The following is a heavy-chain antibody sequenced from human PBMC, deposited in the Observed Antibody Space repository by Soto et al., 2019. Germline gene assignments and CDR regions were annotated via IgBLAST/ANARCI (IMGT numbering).Heavy chain of an antibody. CDR1: GFTFSSYT. V-gene: IGHV3-23*01. J-gene: IGHJ4*02. Sequence: EVQLLESGGGLVEPGGSRRLSCAASGFTFSSYTMSWVRQAPGKGLEWVSTISGSGSSTYSADSVKGRFTISRDNSKNTLYLQMTSLRVEDAAIYYCAKAWGIDYWGQGTPVTVSS. CDR2: ISGSGSST. CDR3: AKAWGIDY. D-gene: IGHD7-27*01.